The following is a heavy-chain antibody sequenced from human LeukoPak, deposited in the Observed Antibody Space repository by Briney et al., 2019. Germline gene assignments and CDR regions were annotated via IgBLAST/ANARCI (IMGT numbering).Heavy chain of an antibody. D-gene: IGHD6-19*01. J-gene: IGHJ3*02. V-gene: IGHV3-30-3*01. CDR3: ARDQYSSGWYGDAFDI. CDR1: GFIFSSYA. CDR2: IPYDGSNK. Sequence: GGSLRLSCVASGFIFSSYAMHWVRPAPGKGVERVAVIPYDGSNKYYADSVKGRFTISGDNSKNTLYLQMNSLRAEDTAVYYCARDQYSSGWYGDAFDIWGQGTMVTVSS.